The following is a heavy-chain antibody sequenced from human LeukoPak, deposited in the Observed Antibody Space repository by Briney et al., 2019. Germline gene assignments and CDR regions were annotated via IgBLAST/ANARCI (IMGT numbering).Heavy chain of an antibody. J-gene: IGHJ4*02. CDR3: ARNGRVRRVVKDLFEY. Sequence: ASVKVSCQTSGYTFPDYDITWVRPAPGQGLEWMGRVSPYNGNTYYSQRFQDRVIITKDTSTGTAYVDLRDLRTDDTAMYYCARNGRVRRVVKDLFEYWGQGTLVAVSS. V-gene: IGHV1-18*01. CDR1: GYTFPDYD. CDR2: VSPYNGNT. D-gene: IGHD3-10*01.